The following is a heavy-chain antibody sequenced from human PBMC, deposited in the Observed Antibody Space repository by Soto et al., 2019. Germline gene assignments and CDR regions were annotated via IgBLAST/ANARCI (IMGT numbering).Heavy chain of an antibody. CDR3: ARISSTWLNEIIFDP. D-gene: IGHD2-2*01. Sequence: ASVKVSCKGARYTFTTYDIYWVLQAPGQGLEWMGWLKTDSGDTTYAQKFLGRVTMTRDTSLRTAYMELTNLRSDDTAVYYCARISSTWLNEIIFDPWGQGTPVTVSP. CDR2: LKTDSGDT. V-gene: IGHV1-2*02. CDR1: RYTFTTYD. J-gene: IGHJ5*02.